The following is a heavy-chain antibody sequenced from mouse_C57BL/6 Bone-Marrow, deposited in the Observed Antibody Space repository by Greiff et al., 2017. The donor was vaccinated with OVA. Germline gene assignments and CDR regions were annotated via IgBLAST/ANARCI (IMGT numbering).Heavy chain of an antibody. CDR2: IWPGGGT. J-gene: IGHJ2*01. CDR1: GFSLTSYA. Sequence: QVQLKESGPGLVAPSQSLSITCTVSGFSLTSYAISWVRQPPGKGLEWLGVIWPGGGTNYNSALKSRLSISKDNSKSQVFLKMNSLQTEDTARYYCDRSSYYYAYYFDYWGQGTTLTVSS. D-gene: IGHD1-1*01. V-gene: IGHV2-9-1*01. CDR3: DRSSYYYAYYFDY.